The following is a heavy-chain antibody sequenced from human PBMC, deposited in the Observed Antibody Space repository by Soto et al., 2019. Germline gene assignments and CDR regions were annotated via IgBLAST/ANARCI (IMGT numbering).Heavy chain of an antibody. CDR2: ISAYNGNT. V-gene: IGHV1-18*04. CDR3: ARGRYCSSTSCPGRGWFDP. D-gene: IGHD2-2*01. CDR1: GYTFTSYG. Sequence: WASVKVSCKASGYTFTSYGISWVRQAPGQGLEWMGWISAYNGNTNYAQKLQGRVTMTTDTSTSTAYMELRSLRSDDTAVYYCARGRYCSSTSCPGRGWFDPWGQGTLVTVSS. J-gene: IGHJ5*02.